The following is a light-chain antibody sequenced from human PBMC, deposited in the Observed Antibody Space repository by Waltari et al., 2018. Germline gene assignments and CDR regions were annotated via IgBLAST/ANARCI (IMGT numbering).Light chain of an antibody. CDR1: QGIGSG. J-gene: IGKJ4*01. CDR3: QQADSLPRT. Sequence: DIQMTQSPSSVSASVGDRVTITCRARQGIGSGLGWYQQKPGKAPKLLIYAASTLQSGVPSRFSGSGSVTDFTLTISSLQPEDVATYYCQQADSLPRTFGGGTKVEIK. V-gene: IGKV1D-12*01. CDR2: AAS.